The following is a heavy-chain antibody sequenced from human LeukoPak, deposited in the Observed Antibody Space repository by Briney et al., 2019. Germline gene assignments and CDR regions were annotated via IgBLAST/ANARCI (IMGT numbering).Heavy chain of an antibody. Sequence: SETLSLTCAVYGGSFSGCYWSWIRQPPGKGLEWIGEINHSGSTNYNPSLKSRVTISVDTSKNQFSLKLSSVTAADTAVYYCARGHRLVPYYYYYYGMDVWGQGTTVTVSS. CDR1: GGSFSGCY. CDR2: INHSGST. D-gene: IGHD6-19*01. V-gene: IGHV4-34*01. CDR3: ARGHRLVPYYYYYYGMDV. J-gene: IGHJ6*02.